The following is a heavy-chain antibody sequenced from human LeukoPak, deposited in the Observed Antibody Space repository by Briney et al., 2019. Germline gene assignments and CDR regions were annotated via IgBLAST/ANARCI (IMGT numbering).Heavy chain of an antibody. D-gene: IGHD1-26*01. CDR3: ARGGGGSYWGYYYFYMDV. J-gene: IGHJ6*03. CDR2: IIPIFGTA. V-gene: IGHV1-69*06. CDR1: GGTFTSYA. Sequence: ASVTVSCKASGGTFTSYAISWVRQAPGQGLEWMGGIIPIFGTANYAQKFQGRVTITADKSTSTAYMELSSLRSEDTAVYYCARGGGGSYWGYYYFYMDVWGKGTTVTVSS.